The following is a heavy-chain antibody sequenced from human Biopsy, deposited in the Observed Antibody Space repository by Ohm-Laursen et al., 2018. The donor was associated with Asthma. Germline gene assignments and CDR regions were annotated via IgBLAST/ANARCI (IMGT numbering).Heavy chain of an antibody. CDR1: GGSISSSY. J-gene: IGHJ6*02. CDR3: ARGSSSRLSQWELLVSGGKRAHSYYGMDV. V-gene: IGHV4-59*12. CDR2: IYHSGGT. D-gene: IGHD1-26*01. Sequence: SETLSLTCSVSGGSISSSYWSWIRQPPGKGLEWIGYIYHSGGTNYNPSLKSRVTMSVDTAKNQFSLKLSSVTAADTAVYYCARGSSSRLSQWELLVSGGKRAHSYYGMDVWGQGTTVTVSS.